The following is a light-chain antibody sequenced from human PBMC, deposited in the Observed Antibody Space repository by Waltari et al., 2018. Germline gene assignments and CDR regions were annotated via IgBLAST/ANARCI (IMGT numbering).Light chain of an antibody. J-gene: IGLJ3*02. V-gene: IGLV4-69*01. Sequence: QLVLTQSPSASASLGASVKLTCPLNSGHSLNAVAWLPQQPEKGPRYLMKVNSDGSHSKGDEIPDRFSGSSSGAERYLTISSVQSEDEADYYCQTGGHGTWVFGGGTKLTVL. CDR3: QTGGHGTWV. CDR1: SGHSLNA. CDR2: VNSDGSH.